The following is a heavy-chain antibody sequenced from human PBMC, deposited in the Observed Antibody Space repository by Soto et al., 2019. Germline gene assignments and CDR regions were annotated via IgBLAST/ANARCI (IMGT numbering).Heavy chain of an antibody. CDR1: GGSISSSSYY. J-gene: IGHJ4*02. CDR3: TRNWKYYYDSSGYSYFDY. D-gene: IGHD3-22*01. V-gene: IGHV4-39*01. Sequence: SETLSLTCTVSGGSISSSSYYWGWIRQPPGKGLEWIGSIYYSGSTYYNPSLKSRVTISVDTSKNQFSLKLSSVTAADTAVYYCTRNWKYYYDSSGYSYFDYWGQETLVTVSS. CDR2: IYYSGST.